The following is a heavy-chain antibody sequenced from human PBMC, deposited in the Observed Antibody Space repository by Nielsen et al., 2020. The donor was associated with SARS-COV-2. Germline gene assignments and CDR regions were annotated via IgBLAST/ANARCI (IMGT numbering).Heavy chain of an antibody. J-gene: IGHJ3*02. V-gene: IGHV4-34*01. CDR3: ARHEGPIVGDAFDI. D-gene: IGHD2-15*01. Sequence: GSLRLSCAVYGGSFSGYYWSWIRQPPGKGLEWIGEINHSGSTNYNPSLKSRVTISVDTSKSQFSLKLSSVTAADTAVYYCARHEGPIVGDAFDIWGQGTMVTVSS. CDR1: GGSFSGYY. CDR2: INHSGST.